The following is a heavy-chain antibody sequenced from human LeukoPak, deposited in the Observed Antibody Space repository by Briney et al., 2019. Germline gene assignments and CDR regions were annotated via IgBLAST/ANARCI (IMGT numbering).Heavy chain of an antibody. D-gene: IGHD1-26*01. CDR2: SRNRVNSYTT. J-gene: IGHJ4*02. V-gene: IGHV3-72*01. CDR1: GFIFSDYY. Sequence: PAGGSLRLPGGASGFIFSDYYMDWVRQAPGKGLEWVGRSRNRVNSYTTEYAASVKGRFIISRDDSKKSLYLQMNSLKTEDTAVYYCVRASATGAPYFDYWGQGTLVIVSS. CDR3: VRASATGAPYFDY.